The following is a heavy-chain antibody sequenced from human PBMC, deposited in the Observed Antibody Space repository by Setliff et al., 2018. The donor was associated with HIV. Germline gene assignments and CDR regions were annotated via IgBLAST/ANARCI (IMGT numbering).Heavy chain of an antibody. J-gene: IGHJ6*03. Sequence: GGSLRLSCAASGFRFNIYAMTWVRQAPGKGLQWVSGISGSGDDTYYADSVKGRFTISRDNSKNTLYLQMNSLRVEDTALYYCAKDGGGDYYYYYMDVWGKGTTVTVSS. D-gene: IGHD2-15*01. CDR3: AKDGGGDYYYYYMDV. V-gene: IGHV3-23*01. CDR2: ISGSGDDT. CDR1: GFRFNIYA.